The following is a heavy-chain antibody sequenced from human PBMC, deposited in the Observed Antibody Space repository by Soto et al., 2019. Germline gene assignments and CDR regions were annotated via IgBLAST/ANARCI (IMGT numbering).Heavy chain of an antibody. Sequence: PSETLSLTCTVSGGSISSSSYYWGWIRQPPGKGLEWIGSIYYSGSTYYNPSLKSRVTISVDTSKNQFSLKLSSVTAADTAVYYCARHLNWFYYFDYWGRGTLVTVSS. CDR3: ARHLNWFYYFDY. V-gene: IGHV4-39*01. CDR1: GGSISSSSYY. J-gene: IGHJ4*02. CDR2: IYYSGST. D-gene: IGHD2-8*02.